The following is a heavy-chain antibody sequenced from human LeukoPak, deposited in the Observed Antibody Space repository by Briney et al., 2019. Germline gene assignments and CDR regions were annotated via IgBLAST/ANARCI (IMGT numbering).Heavy chain of an antibody. J-gene: IGHJ4*02. CDR1: GFTFSSYA. V-gene: IGHV3-23*01. Sequence: GGSLRLSCAASGFTFSSYAMSWVRQAPGKGLDWVSAISGSGTTTYYADSVKGRFTISRDISKSTLYLQMNSLRAEDTAVYYCAKPLSAASGTDFYYWGQGTLSPSP. D-gene: IGHD6-13*01. CDR2: ISGSGTTT. CDR3: AKPLSAASGTDFYY.